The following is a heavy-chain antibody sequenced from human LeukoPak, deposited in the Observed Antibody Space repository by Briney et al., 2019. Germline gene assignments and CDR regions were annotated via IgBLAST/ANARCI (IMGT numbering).Heavy chain of an antibody. D-gene: IGHD3-3*01. CDR1: GKTLIELS. CDR3: ARVGYDFWSGSLFDAFDI. V-gene: IGHV1-24*01. Sequence: GASVKVSCKVSGKTLIELSMHWVRQAPGKGLEWMGGFDPEDGETIYGEKFQGRITMTEDTSTGTAYMELSSLGSEDTAVYYCARVGYDFWSGSLFDAFDIWGQGTMVTVSS. J-gene: IGHJ3*02. CDR2: FDPEDGET.